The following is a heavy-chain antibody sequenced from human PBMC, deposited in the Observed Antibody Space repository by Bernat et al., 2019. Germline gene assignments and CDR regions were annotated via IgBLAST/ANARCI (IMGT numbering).Heavy chain of an antibody. CDR1: GFTFSGSD. V-gene: IGHV3-73*01. J-gene: IGHJ4*02. Sequence: EVQLVESGGGLVQPGGSLKLSCAASGFTFSGSDIHWVRQASGKGLEWVGRIRSKANSYATAYVASVKGRFTISRDDSKNTAYLQMNSLKTEDTAVYYCSRRVCGGGDCYGDYWGQGTLVTVSS. D-gene: IGHD2-21*02. CDR3: SRRVCGGGDCYGDY. CDR2: IRSKANSYAT.